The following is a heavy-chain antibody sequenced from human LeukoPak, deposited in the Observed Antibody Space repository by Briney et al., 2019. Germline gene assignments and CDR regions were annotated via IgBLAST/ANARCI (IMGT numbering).Heavy chain of an antibody. Sequence: GGSLRLSCAASGFTFTSYAMSWVRQAPGKGLEWVSAITGSGDTTYYADSVKGRFTISRDNSKNTLYLQMNSLRAEDTAVYYCARRTKYYYDSSGYKDAFDIWGQGTMVTVSS. V-gene: IGHV3-23*01. CDR1: GFTFTSYA. CDR2: ITGSGDTT. D-gene: IGHD3-22*01. CDR3: ARRTKYYYDSSGYKDAFDI. J-gene: IGHJ3*02.